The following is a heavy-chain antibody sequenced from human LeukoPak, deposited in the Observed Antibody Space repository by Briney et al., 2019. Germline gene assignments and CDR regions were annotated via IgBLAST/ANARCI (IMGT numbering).Heavy chain of an antibody. Sequence: PGGSLRLSCAASGCTFSSYWMSWVRQAPGKGLEWVANIKQDGSEKYYVDSVKGRFTISRDNAKNSLYLQMNSLRAEDTAVYYCARESSGYSYGTYYFDYWVQGTLVTVSS. D-gene: IGHD5-18*01. CDR1: GCTFSSYW. CDR2: IKQDGSEK. CDR3: ARESSGYSYGTYYFDY. V-gene: IGHV3-7*01. J-gene: IGHJ4*02.